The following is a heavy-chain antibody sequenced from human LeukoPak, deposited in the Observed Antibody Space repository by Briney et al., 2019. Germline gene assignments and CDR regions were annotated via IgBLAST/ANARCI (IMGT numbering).Heavy chain of an antibody. Sequence: PGGSLRLSCAASGFTFSSYEMNWVHQAPGKGLEWVSYISSSGSTIYYADSVKGRFTMSRDNAKNSLYLQMNSLRAEDTAVYYCASKPCTSCPRSWGQGTLVTVSS. V-gene: IGHV3-48*03. CDR2: ISSSGSTI. CDR3: ASKPCTSCPRS. D-gene: IGHD2-2*01. CDR1: GFTFSSYE. J-gene: IGHJ4*02.